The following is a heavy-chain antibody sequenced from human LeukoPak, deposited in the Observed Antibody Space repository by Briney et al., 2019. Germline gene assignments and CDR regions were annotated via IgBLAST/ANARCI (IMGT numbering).Heavy chain of an antibody. J-gene: IGHJ4*02. Sequence: ASVKVSCKSSGYTFTNYGISWVRQAPGQGLEWMGWISAYNGDTKYAQNLQGRVTMTTDTSTSTAYMDVRSLTADDTALYYCGRDTKTTVVAGGIEYWGQGTLVTVSS. CDR3: GRDTKTTVVAGGIEY. D-gene: IGHD4-11*01. V-gene: IGHV1-18*01. CDR2: ISAYNGDT. CDR1: GYTFTNYG.